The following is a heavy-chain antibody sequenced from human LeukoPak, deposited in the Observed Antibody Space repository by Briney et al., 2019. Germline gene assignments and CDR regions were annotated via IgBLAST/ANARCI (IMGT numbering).Heavy chain of an antibody. D-gene: IGHD6-19*01. CDR3: ARALSRDGPVAPGY. CDR2: IYYTGST. V-gene: IGHV4-59*01. CDR1: GGSIGTNY. J-gene: IGHJ4*02. Sequence: SETLSLTCTVSGGSIGTNYWNWIRQPPGKGLEWLGYIYYTGSTSYNPSLKSRVTISVDTSKNQFSLKLTSVTAADTAVYYCARALSRDGPVAPGYWGQGTLVTVSS.